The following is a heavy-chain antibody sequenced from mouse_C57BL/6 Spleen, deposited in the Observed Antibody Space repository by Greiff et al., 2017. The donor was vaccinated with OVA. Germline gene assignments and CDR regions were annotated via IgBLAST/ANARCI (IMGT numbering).Heavy chain of an antibody. CDR1: GFSLTSYG. D-gene: IGHD1-1*01. J-gene: IGHJ4*01. CDR3: ASLRTVVAYYAMDY. CDR2: IWSGGST. V-gene: IGHV2-2*01. Sequence: VQLQQSGPGLVQPSQSLSITCTVSGFSLTSYGVHWVRQSPGKGLEWLGVIWSGGSTDYNAAFISRLSISKDNSKSQVFFKMNSLQADDTAIYYCASLRTVVAYYAMDYWGQGTSVTVSS.